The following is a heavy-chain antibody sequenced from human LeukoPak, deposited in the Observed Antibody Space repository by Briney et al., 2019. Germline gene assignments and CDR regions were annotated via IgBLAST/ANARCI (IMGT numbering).Heavy chain of an antibody. J-gene: IGHJ4*02. V-gene: IGHV3-33*01. CDR3: ARDGPDIVVVPAAMYYFDY. CDR1: GFTFSSYG. Sequence: GGSLRLSCAASGFTFSSYGMHWVRQAPGKGLEWVAVIWYDGSNKYYADSVKGRFTISRDNSKNTLYLQMNGLRAEDTAVYYCARDGPDIVVVPAAMYYFDYWGQGTLVTVSS. CDR2: IWYDGSNK. D-gene: IGHD2-2*01.